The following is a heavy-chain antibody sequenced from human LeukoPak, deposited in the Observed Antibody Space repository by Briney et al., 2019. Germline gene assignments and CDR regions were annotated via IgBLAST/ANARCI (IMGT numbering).Heavy chain of an antibody. Sequence: PSETLSLTCTVSGGSISSYYWSWIRQPPGKGLEWIGYIYTSGSTNYNPSLKSRVTISVDTSKNQFSLKLSSVTAADTAVYYCARDAGYSSSWVTGYYYGMDVWGQGTTVTVSS. CDR1: GGSISSYY. CDR3: ARDAGYSSSWVTGYYYGMDV. CDR2: IYTSGST. V-gene: IGHV4-59*01. D-gene: IGHD6-13*01. J-gene: IGHJ6*02.